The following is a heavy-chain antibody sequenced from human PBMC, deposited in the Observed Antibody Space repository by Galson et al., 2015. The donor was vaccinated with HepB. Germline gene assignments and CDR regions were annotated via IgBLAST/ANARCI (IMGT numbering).Heavy chain of an antibody. V-gene: IGHV1-69*13. D-gene: IGHD5-24*01. J-gene: IGHJ3*02. CDR2: IIPIFGTA. Sequence: SVKVSCKASGGTFSSYAISWVRQAPGQGLEWMGGIIPIFGTANYAQKFQGRVTITADESTSTAYMELSSLGSEDTAVYYCARDSRDGYNSDAFDIWGQGTMVTVSS. CDR1: GGTFSSYA. CDR3: ARDSRDGYNSDAFDI.